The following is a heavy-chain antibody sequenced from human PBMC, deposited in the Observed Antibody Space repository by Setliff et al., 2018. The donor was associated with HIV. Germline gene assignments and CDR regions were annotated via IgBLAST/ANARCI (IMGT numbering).Heavy chain of an antibody. CDR2: ISPSGGST. V-gene: IGHV1-46*01. D-gene: IGHD3-9*01. J-gene: IGHJ3*02. CDR3: ARERYDILTGRDAFDI. Sequence: GASVKVSCKASGYTFTSYYMHWVRQAPGQGLEWMGIISPSGGSTSYAQKFQGRVTMTRDTSTSTVYMELSSLRSEDTAVYYCARERYDILTGRDAFDIWGQGTMVTVSS. CDR1: GYTFTSYY.